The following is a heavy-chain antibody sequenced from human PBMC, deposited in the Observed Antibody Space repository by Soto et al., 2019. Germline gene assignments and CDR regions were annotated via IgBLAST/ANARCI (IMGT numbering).Heavy chain of an antibody. V-gene: IGHV4-59*01. D-gene: IGHD5-12*01. J-gene: IGHJ5*02. Sequence: SETLSLTCTVSGESISSYYWSWIRQPPGKGLEWIGYIYYSGSTNYNPSLKSRVTISGDTPKNQFSLKLTSVTAADTAVYYCARGVATIGPWGQGTLVTVSS. CDR2: IYYSGST. CDR3: ARGVATIGP. CDR1: GESISSYY.